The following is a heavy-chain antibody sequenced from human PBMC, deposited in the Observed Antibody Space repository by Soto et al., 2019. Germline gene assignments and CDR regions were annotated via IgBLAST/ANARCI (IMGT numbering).Heavy chain of an antibody. CDR2: ISRGGDRI. CDR3: TESSDSAGWEVDF. D-gene: IGHD6-19*01. CDR1: GFMFDSYA. V-gene: IGHV3-48*02. J-gene: IGHJ4*02. Sequence: EVQLVESGGGLVQPGGSLRLSCVASGFMFDSYAMNWVRQAPGKGLEWVSYISRGGDRIYYAESLKGRITISRDNARNSLSLQMTNLSDEDTAVYYCTESSDSAGWEVDFWGQGTLVTVSS.